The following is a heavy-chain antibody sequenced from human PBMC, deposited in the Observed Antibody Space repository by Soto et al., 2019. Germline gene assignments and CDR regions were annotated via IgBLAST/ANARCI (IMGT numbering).Heavy chain of an antibody. D-gene: IGHD1-26*01. J-gene: IGHJ3*02. CDR1: GFTFTSSA. Sequence: GASVKVSCKASGFTFTSSAVQWVRQARGQRLEWIGWIVVGSGNTNYAQKFQERVTITRDMSTSTAYMELSSLRSEDTAVYYCAADRGSGSYFAFDIWGQGTMVTVSS. V-gene: IGHV1-58*01. CDR2: IVVGSGNT. CDR3: AADRGSGSYFAFDI.